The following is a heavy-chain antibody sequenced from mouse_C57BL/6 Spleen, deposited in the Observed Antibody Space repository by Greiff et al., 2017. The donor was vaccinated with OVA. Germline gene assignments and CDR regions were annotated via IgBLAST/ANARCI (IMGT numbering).Heavy chain of an antibody. Sequence: VQVVESGPGLVQPSQSLSITCTVSGFSLTSYGVHWVRQSPGKGLEWLGVIWRGGSTDYNAAFMSRLSITKDNSKSQVFFKMNSLQADDTAIYYCAIDYYGSSSYAMDYWGQGTSVTVSS. CDR3: AIDYYGSSSYAMDY. D-gene: IGHD1-1*01. CDR2: IWRGGST. V-gene: IGHV2-5*01. CDR1: GFSLTSYG. J-gene: IGHJ4*01.